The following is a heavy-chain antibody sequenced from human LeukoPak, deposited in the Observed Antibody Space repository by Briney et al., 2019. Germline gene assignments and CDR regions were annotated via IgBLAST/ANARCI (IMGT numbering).Heavy chain of an antibody. V-gene: IGHV3-15*01. CDR1: GFIFSNNW. CDR2: IKNKTYGETT. J-gene: IGHJ4*02. D-gene: IGHD3-10*01. CDR3: ITITITRGAL. Sequence: GGSLRLSCAASGFIFSNNWFSWVHQAPGKGLEWVGHIKNKTYGETTDYAEPVKGRFTISRDDAHDMVYLQLSSLRPEDAAVYYCITITITRGALWGLGTLVTVSS.